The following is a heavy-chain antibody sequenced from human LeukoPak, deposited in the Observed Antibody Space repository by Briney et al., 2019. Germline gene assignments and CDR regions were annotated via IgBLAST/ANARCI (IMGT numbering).Heavy chain of an antibody. J-gene: IGHJ4*02. CDR1: GGSVSSYY. D-gene: IGHD5-12*01. V-gene: IGHV4-59*02. CDR2: IYYTGST. CDR3: TRAQYGYAFDY. Sequence: SETLSLTCSVSGGSVSSYYWTWIRHPPGKGLEWIGYIYYTGSTKYNPSLKSRVTISLDTSKNQFSLKLSSVTAADTAVYYCTRAQYGYAFDYWGQGALVTVSS.